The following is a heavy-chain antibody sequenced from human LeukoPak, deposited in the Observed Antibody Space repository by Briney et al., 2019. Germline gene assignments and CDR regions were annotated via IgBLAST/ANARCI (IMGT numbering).Heavy chain of an antibody. CDR2: IYYSGST. J-gene: IGHJ3*02. CDR1: GGSISSYY. Sequence: PSETLSLTCTVSGGSISSYYWSWIRQPPGKGLEWIGYIYYSGSTNYNPSLKSRVTISVDTSKNQFSLKLSSVTAADTAVYYCARSQRVPFLEWVDAFDIWGQGTMVTVSS. V-gene: IGHV4-59*01. D-gene: IGHD3-3*01. CDR3: ARSQRVPFLEWVDAFDI.